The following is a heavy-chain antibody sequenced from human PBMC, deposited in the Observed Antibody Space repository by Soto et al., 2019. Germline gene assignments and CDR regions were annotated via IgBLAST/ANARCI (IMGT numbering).Heavy chain of an antibody. Sequence: GGSLRLSCTASGFTFGDYAMSWFRQAPGKGLEWVGFIRSKAYGGTTEYAASVKGRFTISRDDSKSIAYLQMNSLKTEDTAVYYCTRDNSGGIQLWFGYWGQGTLVTVSS. CDR3: TRDNSGGIQLWFGY. D-gene: IGHD5-18*01. CDR1: GFTFGDYA. CDR2: IRSKAYGGTT. J-gene: IGHJ4*02. V-gene: IGHV3-49*03.